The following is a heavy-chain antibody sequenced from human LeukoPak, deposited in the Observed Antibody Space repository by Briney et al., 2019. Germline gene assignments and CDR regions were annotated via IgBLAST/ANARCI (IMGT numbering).Heavy chain of an antibody. Sequence: PGGSLRLSCATSGFTFSSYDMHWVRQATGKGLEWVSAIDTADDTYYLDSVKGRFTVSRENAKNSFYLQMNSLRAGDTAVYYCVREGRSCSTAICEFDYWGQGTLVTVSS. CDR1: GFTFSSYD. J-gene: IGHJ4*02. CDR3: VREGRSCSTAICEFDY. D-gene: IGHD2-8*01. V-gene: IGHV3-13*01. CDR2: IDTADDT.